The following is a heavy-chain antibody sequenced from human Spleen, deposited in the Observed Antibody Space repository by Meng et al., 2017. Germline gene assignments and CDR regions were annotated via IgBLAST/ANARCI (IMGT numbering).Heavy chain of an antibody. Sequence: HGPMLGAGPGPGKPPPSRSLPCAFACGSIRMDNWWWWFRQPPGKGLEWIGEIYRSGITRYNPSLKSRITISVDKAKNQFSLTLTSVTAADTAVYYCTRNEYYCLGYWGQGTLVTVSS. D-gene: IGHD3-16*01. CDR3: TRNEYYCLGY. V-gene: IGHV4-4*03. J-gene: IGHJ4*02. CDR2: IYRSGIT. CDR1: CGSIRMDNW.